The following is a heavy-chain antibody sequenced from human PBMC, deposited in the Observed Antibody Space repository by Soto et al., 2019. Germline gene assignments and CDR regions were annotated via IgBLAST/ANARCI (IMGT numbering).Heavy chain of an antibody. Sequence: QVQLVESGGGVVQPGRSLRLSCAVSGFTVSTYGMHWVRQAPGKGLEWVAVISRDGGTKYYADSVKGRFTISRDNSRNKLFLEMNGLRGDNMAVYYCPGEVTSCYWVQGTLVTVSS. CDR1: GFTVSTYG. D-gene: IGHD2-21*01. CDR3: PGEVTSCY. J-gene: IGHJ4*02. CDR2: ISRDGGTK. V-gene: IGHV3-30*03.